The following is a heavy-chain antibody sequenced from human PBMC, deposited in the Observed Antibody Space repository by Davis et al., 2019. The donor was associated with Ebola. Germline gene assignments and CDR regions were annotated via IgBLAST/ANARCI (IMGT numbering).Heavy chain of an antibody. J-gene: IGHJ4*02. V-gene: IGHV3-30*03. CDR3: ARSYAFLGYIYY. Sequence: GESLKISCAASGFTFSSYGMHWVRQAPGKGLEWVAVISYDGSNKYYADSVKGRFTISRDNAKNSLYLQMNSLRAEDTAVYYCARSYAFLGYIYYWGQGTLVTVSS. D-gene: IGHD2-2*01. CDR1: GFTFSSYG. CDR2: ISYDGSNK.